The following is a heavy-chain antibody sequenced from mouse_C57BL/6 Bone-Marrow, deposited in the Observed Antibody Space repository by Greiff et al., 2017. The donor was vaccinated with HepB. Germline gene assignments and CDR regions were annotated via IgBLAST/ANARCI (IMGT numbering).Heavy chain of an antibody. V-gene: IGHV6-6*01. CDR2: IRNKANNHAT. Sequence: EVKVEESGGGLVQPGGSMKLSCAASGFTFSDAWMDWVRQSPEKGLEWVAEIRNKANNHATYYAESVKGRFTISRDDSKSSVYLQMNSLRAEDTGIYYCTGGWLPYYFDYWGQGTTLTVSS. CDR1: GFTFSDAW. J-gene: IGHJ2*01. D-gene: IGHD2-3*01. CDR3: TGGWLPYYFDY.